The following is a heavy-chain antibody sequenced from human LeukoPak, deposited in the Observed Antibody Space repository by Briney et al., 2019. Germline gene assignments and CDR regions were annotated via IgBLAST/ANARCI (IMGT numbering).Heavy chain of an antibody. J-gene: IGHJ4*02. D-gene: IGHD2-15*01. Sequence: GGSLRLSCAASGFTFSSYAMNWVRKAPGKGLEWVSGISGSGVRTYYADSVKGRFTISRDNSQNTFYLQMNSLRAEDTAVYYCAKGFCSGGGCFEAGNWGQGTLVTVSS. V-gene: IGHV3-23*01. CDR3: AKGFCSGGGCFEAGN. CDR2: ISGSGVRT. CDR1: GFTFSSYA.